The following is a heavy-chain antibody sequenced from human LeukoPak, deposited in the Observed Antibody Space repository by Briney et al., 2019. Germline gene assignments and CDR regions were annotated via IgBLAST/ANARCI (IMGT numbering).Heavy chain of an antibody. CDR1: GFTVSSNY. CDR2: IYSGGST. V-gene: IGHV3-53*04. D-gene: IGHD3-22*01. J-gene: IGHJ4*02. CDR3: ARDNSSGYYDY. Sequence: GGSLRLSCAASGFTVSSNYMSWVRQAPGKGLEWVSVIYSGGSTYYSDSVKGRFTISRHNSKNTLYLQMNSLRAEDTAVYYCARDNSSGYYDYWGQGTLVTVSS.